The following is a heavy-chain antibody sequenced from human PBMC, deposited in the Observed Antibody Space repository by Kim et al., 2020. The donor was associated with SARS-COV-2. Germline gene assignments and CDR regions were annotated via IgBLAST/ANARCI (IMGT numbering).Heavy chain of an antibody. D-gene: IGHD2-21*01. V-gene: IGHV3-74*01. CDR2: LKPDGSET. Sequence: GGSLRLSCAASGFTFTNYCMHWVRQAPGKGLVWVSRLKPDGSETDYSDSVQGRFTISRDIAKNMLFLQMNSLTAEDTAVYYCARDGRQTDHSPGAFDIWGRG. CDR1: GFTFTNYC. CDR3: ARDGRQTDHSPGAFDI. J-gene: IGHJ3*02.